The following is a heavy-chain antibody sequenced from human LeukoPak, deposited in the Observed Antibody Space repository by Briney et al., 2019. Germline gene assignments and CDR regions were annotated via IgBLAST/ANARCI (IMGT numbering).Heavy chain of an antibody. Sequence: ASVKVSCKASGYTFTGYYMHWVRQAPGQGLEWMGWINPNSGGTNYAQKFQGRVTMTRDTSISTAYMELSRLRSDDTAVYYCARETPKEYYYDSSGHPRFDYWGQGTLVTVSS. CDR2: INPNSGGT. D-gene: IGHD3-22*01. CDR3: ARETPKEYYYDSSGHPRFDY. CDR1: GYTFTGYY. J-gene: IGHJ4*02. V-gene: IGHV1-2*02.